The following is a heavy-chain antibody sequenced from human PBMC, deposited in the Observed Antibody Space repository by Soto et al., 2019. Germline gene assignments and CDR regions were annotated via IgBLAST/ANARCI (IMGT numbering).Heavy chain of an antibody. J-gene: IGHJ4*02. Sequence: GGSLRLSCAASGFSFSSYNMNWVRQAPGKGLEWVSSIGSISSYRYYADSVKGRFTISRDNAKNSLYLEMNSLRAEDTAVYYCARDLYDFDYWGQGTPVTVS. D-gene: IGHD3-16*01. V-gene: IGHV3-21*01. CDR1: GFSFSSYN. CDR3: ARDLYDFDY. CDR2: IGSISSYR.